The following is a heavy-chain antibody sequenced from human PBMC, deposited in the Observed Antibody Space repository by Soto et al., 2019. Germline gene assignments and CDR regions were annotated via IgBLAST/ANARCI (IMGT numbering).Heavy chain of an antibody. CDR1: GGSIISCGYY. J-gene: IGHJ3*02. CDR3: ARYCSSTSCLNAFDI. D-gene: IGHD2-2*01. Sequence: SETLSLTCTVSGGSIISCGYYWSWIRQHPGKGLEWIGYIYYSGSTYYNPSLKSRVTISVDTSKNQFSLKLSSVTAADTAVYYCARYCSSTSCLNAFDIWGQGTMVTVSS. CDR2: IYYSGST. V-gene: IGHV4-31*03.